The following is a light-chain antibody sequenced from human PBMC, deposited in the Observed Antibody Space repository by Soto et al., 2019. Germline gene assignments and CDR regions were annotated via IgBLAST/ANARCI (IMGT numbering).Light chain of an antibody. J-gene: IGLJ1*01. CDR1: SSDVGGYNY. Sequence: SALTQPASVSGSPGQSITISCTGTSSDVGGYNYVSWYQQHPGKAPKLMIYEVSNRPSGVSNRFSGSKSGSTASLTISGLQAEDEADYYCSSYTSSSTLDVFGTGTKVTVL. V-gene: IGLV2-14*01. CDR3: SSYTSSSTLDV. CDR2: EVS.